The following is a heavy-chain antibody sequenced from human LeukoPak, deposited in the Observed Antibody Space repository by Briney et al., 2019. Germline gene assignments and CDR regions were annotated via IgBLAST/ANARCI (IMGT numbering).Heavy chain of an antibody. CDR1: GLSISSYY. CDR3: ARDLEAVTPGYGMDV. D-gene: IGHD4-23*01. Sequence: SETLSLTCTVSGLSISSYYWSWIRPPPGKGLEWIGYVYYSGSTNYNPSLKSRVNISVDTSKNQFCLKLSSVTAADTAVYYCARDLEAVTPGYGMDVWGQGTTVTVSS. J-gene: IGHJ6*02. CDR2: VYYSGST. V-gene: IGHV4-59*01.